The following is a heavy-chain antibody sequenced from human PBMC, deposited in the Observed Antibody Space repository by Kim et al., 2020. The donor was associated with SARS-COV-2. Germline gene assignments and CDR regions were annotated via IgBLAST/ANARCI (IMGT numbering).Heavy chain of an antibody. CDR2: IIPIFGTA. D-gene: IGHD2-2*02. J-gene: IGHJ6*02. V-gene: IGHV1-69*13. CDR3: ASNAGYCSSTSCYNGGSSGWPNYYYYYGMDV. CDR1: GGTFSSYA. Sequence: SVKVSCKASGGTFSSYAISWVRQAPGQGLEWMGGIIPIFGTANYAQKFQGRVTITADESTSTAYMELSSLRSEDTAVYYCASNAGYCSSTSCYNGGSSGWPNYYYYYGMDVWGQGTTVTVSS.